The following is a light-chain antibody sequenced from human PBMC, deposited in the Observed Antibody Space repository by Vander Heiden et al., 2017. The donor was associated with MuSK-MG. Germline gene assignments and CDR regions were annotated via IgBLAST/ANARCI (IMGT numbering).Light chain of an antibody. CDR2: DVT. V-gene: IGLV2-14*03. Sequence: QSALTQPASVPGSPGQTITISCTGTNSAVGGTSNSVSWYQHHPCKAPQLVIYDVTKRPSVVSNRFSGSKSGYTASLTISGLQAEDEADYYCSSYTSIITLYVFGTGTKVTVL. CDR1: NSAVGGTSNS. CDR3: SSYTSIITLYV. J-gene: IGLJ1*01.